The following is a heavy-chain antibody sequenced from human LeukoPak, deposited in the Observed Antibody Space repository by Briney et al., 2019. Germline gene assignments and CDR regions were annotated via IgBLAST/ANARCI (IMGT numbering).Heavy chain of an antibody. CDR2: ISGSGGST. Sequence: PGGPLRLSCAASGFTFSSYAMSWVRQAPGKGLEWVSAISGSGGSTYYADSVKGRFTISRDNSKNTLYLQMNSLRAEDTAVYYCAKDLSGSYGNCFDPWGQGTLVTVSS. CDR3: AKDLSGSYGNCFDP. D-gene: IGHD1-26*01. J-gene: IGHJ5*02. CDR1: GFTFSSYA. V-gene: IGHV3-23*01.